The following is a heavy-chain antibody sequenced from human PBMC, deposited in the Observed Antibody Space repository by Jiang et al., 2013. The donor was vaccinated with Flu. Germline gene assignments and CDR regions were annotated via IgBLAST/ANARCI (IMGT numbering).Heavy chain of an antibody. J-gene: IGHJ4*02. CDR2: SILMTLIP. D-gene: IGHD4-17*01. CDR3: VSADPGDFLRLDY. V-gene: IGHV5-51*01. Sequence: IGWVRQTPGKGLEWMGSSILMTLIPDTARPSQGQVTISADKSSSTAYLQWSSLKASDTAMYYCVSADPGDFLRLDYWGQGTQVIVSS.